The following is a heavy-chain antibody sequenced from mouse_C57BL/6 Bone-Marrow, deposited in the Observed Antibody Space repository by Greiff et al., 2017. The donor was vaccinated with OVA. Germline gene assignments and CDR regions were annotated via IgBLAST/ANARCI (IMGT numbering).Heavy chain of an antibody. CDR3: AIYYDYSWFAY. CDR1: GFTFTDYY. V-gene: IGHV1-36*01. CDR2: VYPYNGGT. Sequence: VQLKQSGPVLVKPGPSVKLSCKASGFTFTDYYMHWVKQSPGKSLEWIGLVYPYNGGTSYNQKFKGKATLTVDTSSSTAYMELNSLTSEDSAVYYCAIYYDYSWFAYWGQGTLVTVSA. J-gene: IGHJ3*01. D-gene: IGHD2-4*01.